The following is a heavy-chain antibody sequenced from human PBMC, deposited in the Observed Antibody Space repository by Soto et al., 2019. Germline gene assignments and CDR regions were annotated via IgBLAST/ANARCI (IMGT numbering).Heavy chain of an antibody. Sequence: PSETLSLTCTVSGGSISSGGYYWSWIRQHPGKGLEWIGHIYYSGSTYYNPSLKSRVTISVDTAKNQFSLKLSSVTAADAAVYYCARGIIDCSGYYLDCWGQGTLVTVSA. D-gene: IGHD3-9*01. CDR2: IYYSGST. J-gene: IGHJ4*02. CDR1: GGSISSGGYY. CDR3: ARGIIDCSGYYLDC. V-gene: IGHV4-31*03.